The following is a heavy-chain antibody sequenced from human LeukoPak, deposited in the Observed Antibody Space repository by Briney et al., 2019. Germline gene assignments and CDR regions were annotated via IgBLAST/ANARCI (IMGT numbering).Heavy chain of an antibody. CDR1: GYTFTSYG. V-gene: IGHV1-18*01. J-gene: IGHJ4*02. Sequence: ASVKVSCKASGYTFTSYGISWVRQAPGQGLEWMGWISAYNDNTNYAQKLQGRVTMTADTSTSTAYMELRSLRSDDTAVYYCARDRGPTGATDYWGQGTLVTVSS. D-gene: IGHD1-26*01. CDR3: ARDRGPTGATDY. CDR2: ISAYNDNT.